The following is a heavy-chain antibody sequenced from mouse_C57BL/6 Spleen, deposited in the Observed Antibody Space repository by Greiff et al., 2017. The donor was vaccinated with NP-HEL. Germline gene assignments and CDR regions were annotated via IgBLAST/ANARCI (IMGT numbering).Heavy chain of an antibody. CDR1: GFTFSDYG. Sequence: EVQLQQSGGGLVKPGGSLKLSCAASGFTFSDYGMHWVRQAPEKGLEWVAYISSGSSTIYYADTVKGRFTISRDNAKNTLFLQMTSLRSEDTAMYYCARGPRSDYFDYWGQGTTLTVSS. V-gene: IGHV5-17*01. J-gene: IGHJ2*01. CDR3: ARGPRSDYFDY. CDR2: ISSGSSTI. D-gene: IGHD1-1*01.